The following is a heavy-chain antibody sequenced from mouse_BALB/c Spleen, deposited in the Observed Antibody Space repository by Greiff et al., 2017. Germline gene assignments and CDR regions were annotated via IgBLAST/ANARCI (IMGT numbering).Heavy chain of an antibody. CDR1: GFTFSDYY. D-gene: IGHD2-1*01. CDR2: ISDGGSYT. V-gene: IGHV5-4*02. Sequence: EVMLVESGGGLVKPGGSLKLSCAASGFTFSDYYMYWVRQTPEKRLEWVATISDGGSYTYYPDSVKGRFTISRDNAKNNLYLQMSSLKSEDTAMYYCARDEDGNYYAMDYWGQGTSVTVSS. J-gene: IGHJ4*01. CDR3: ARDEDGNYYAMDY.